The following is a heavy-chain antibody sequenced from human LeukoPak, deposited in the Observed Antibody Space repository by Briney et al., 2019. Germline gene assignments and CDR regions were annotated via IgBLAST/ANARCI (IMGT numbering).Heavy chain of an antibody. J-gene: IGHJ5*02. V-gene: IGHV4-39*07. CDR1: GGSISSSSYY. Sequence: SETLSLTCTVSGGSISSSSYYWGGIRQPPGKGLEWIGSIYYSGSTYYNPSLKSRVTISVDTSKNQFSLTLSSVTAAVTAVYYCAGSRQSMTLNWFDPWGQGTLVTVSS. CDR3: AGSRQSMTLNWFDP. D-gene: IGHD2/OR15-2a*01. CDR2: IYYSGST.